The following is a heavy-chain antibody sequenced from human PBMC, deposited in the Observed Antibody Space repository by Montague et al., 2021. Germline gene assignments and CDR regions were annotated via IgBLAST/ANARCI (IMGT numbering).Heavy chain of an antibody. CDR2: IGDTSGVT. V-gene: IGHV3-23*01. D-gene: IGHD2-21*01. CDR1: GFIFSNYA. J-gene: IGHJ4*02. Sequence: SLRLFCAASGFIFSNYAMSWVRLAPGEGLEWVSLIGDTSGVTTYADSVKGRFTISRDNSKSTLWLQLNSLRAEDTGVYYCANSGGGGGSPRWAYWGQGTLVTVSS. CDR3: ANSGGGGGSPRWAY.